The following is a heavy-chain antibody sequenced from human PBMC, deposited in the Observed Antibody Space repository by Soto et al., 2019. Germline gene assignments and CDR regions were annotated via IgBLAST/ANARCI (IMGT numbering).Heavy chain of an antibody. CDR3: ARRGSGSYSDY. CDR2: IYYSGST. CDR1: GGSFSGYY. D-gene: IGHD3-10*01. V-gene: IGHV4-34*01. Sequence: PSETLSLTCAVYGGSFSGYYWSWIRQPPGKGLEWIGSIYYSGSTYYNPSLKSRVTISVDTSKNQFFLKLSSVTAADTAVYYCARRGSGSYSDYWGQGTLVTVSS. J-gene: IGHJ4*02.